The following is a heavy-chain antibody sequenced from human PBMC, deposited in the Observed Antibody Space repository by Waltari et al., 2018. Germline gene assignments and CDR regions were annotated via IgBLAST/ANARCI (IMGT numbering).Heavy chain of an antibody. D-gene: IGHD5-18*01. J-gene: IGHJ4*02. Sequence: EVRLEESGGGLVQPGGSLRLSCAASGFAFSSYWMHWVRQAPGRGLVWGSRMDDDGSCTTYADSVMGRFTISRDNAKNTVYLEMNSLRAEDTAVYYCSRSPAGYSRSDYWGQGTLVTVSS. CDR1: GFAFSSYW. CDR3: SRSPAGYSRSDY. CDR2: MDDDGSCT. V-gene: IGHV3-74*01.